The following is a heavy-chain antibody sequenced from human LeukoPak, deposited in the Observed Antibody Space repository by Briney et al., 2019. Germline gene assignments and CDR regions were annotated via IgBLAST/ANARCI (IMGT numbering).Heavy chain of an antibody. D-gene: IGHD3-3*01. CDR3: AKSRNTYYDFWSGYYFGG. J-gene: IGHJ4*02. Sequence: PGGSLRLSCAASGFTFSSYGMHWVRQAPGKGLEWVAFIRYDGSNKYYADSVKGRFTISRDNSKNTLYLQMNSLRAEDTAVYYCAKSRNTYYDFWSGYYFGGWGQGTLVTVSS. V-gene: IGHV3-30*02. CDR1: GFTFSSYG. CDR2: IRYDGSNK.